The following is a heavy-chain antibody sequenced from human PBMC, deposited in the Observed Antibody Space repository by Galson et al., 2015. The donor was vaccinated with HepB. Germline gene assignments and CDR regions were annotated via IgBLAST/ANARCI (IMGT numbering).Heavy chain of an antibody. J-gene: IGHJ3*02. Sequence: SVKVSCKASGGTFSSYAISWVRQAPGQGLEWMGGIIPIFGTANYAQKFQGRVTITADESTSTAYMELSSLRSEDTAVYYCARERRGLTVTPPDAFDIWGQGTMVTVSS. D-gene: IGHD4-17*01. CDR2: IIPIFGTA. V-gene: IGHV1-69*13. CDR3: ARERRGLTVTPPDAFDI. CDR1: GGTFSSYA.